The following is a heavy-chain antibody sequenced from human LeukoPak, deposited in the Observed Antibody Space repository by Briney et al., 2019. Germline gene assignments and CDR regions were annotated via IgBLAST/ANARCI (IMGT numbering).Heavy chain of an antibody. J-gene: IGHJ4*02. D-gene: IGHD6-13*01. CDR3: ARSIPYGTTWYGRSDY. V-gene: IGHV3-7*03. Sequence: GGSLRLSCAASGFIFGNAWMNWVRQAPGKGLEWVANIKPDGTTKFYVDSVKGRFTISRDNALNSLYLQMNSLRAEDTAIYYCARSIPYGTTWYGRSDYWGQGTLVTVSS. CDR1: GFIFGNAW. CDR2: IKPDGTTK.